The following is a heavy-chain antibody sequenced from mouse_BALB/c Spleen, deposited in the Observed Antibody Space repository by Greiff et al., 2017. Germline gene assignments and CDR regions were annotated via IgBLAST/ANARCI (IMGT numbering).Heavy chain of an antibody. J-gene: IGHJ2*01. CDR2: ISSGSSTI. V-gene: IGHV5-17*02. CDR3: ASLPDY. CDR1: GFTFSSFG. Sequence: EVHLVESGGGLVQPGGSRKLSCAASGFTFSSFGMHWVRQAPEKGLEWVAYISSGSSTIYYADTVKGRFTISRDNPKNTLFLQMTSLRSEDTAMYYCASLPDYWGQGTTLTVSS.